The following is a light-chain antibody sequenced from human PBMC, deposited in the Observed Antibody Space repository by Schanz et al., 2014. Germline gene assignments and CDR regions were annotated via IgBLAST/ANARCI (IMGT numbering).Light chain of an antibody. CDR3: SSYAGSNNPVV. V-gene: IGLV2-8*01. Sequence: QSALTQPPSASGSPGQSVTISCTGTSSDVGGYNFVSWYQQHPGKVPKLMIYEVSKRPSGVPDRFSGSKSGNTASLTVSGLQAEDEADYYCSSYAGSNNPVVFGGGPKLTVL. J-gene: IGLJ2*01. CDR1: SSDVGGYNF. CDR2: EVS.